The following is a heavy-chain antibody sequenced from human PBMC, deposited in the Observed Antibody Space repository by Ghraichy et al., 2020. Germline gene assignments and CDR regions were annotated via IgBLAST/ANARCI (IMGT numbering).Heavy chain of an antibody. CDR2: IYTSGST. V-gene: IGHV4-4*09. Sequence: SETLSLTCTVSGGSISSYYWSWIRQPPGKGLEWIGYIYTSGSTNYNPSLKSRVTISVDTSKNQFSLKLSSVTAADTAVYYCARLPTWNLGYYYGMDVWGQGTTVTVSS. CDR3: ARLPTWNLGYYYGMDV. J-gene: IGHJ6*02. D-gene: IGHD1-1*01. CDR1: GGSISSYY.